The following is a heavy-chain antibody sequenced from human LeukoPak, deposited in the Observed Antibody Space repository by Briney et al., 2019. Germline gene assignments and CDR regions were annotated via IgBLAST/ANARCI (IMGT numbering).Heavy chain of an antibody. J-gene: IGHJ4*02. CDR1: GGSISSYY. CDR2: IYYSGST. Sequence: MTSETLSLTCTVSGGSISSYYWSWIRQPPGKGLEWIGYIYYSGSTNYNPSLKSRVTISVDTSKNQFSLKLSSVTAADTAVYYCARHRGYSGYDYVDYWGQGTLVTVSS. V-gene: IGHV4-59*08. CDR3: ARHRGYSGYDYVDY. D-gene: IGHD5-12*01.